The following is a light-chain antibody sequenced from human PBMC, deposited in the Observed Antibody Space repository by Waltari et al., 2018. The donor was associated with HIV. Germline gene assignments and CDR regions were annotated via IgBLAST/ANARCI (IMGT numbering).Light chain of an antibody. CDR1: QAISSN. CDR2: AAS. CDR3: QHLNSYPPFT. Sequence: DIQLTQPPSFMSASVGDRVTITCRASQAISSNLAWYQQKPGQAPTLLIYAASSLPSGVPSRFSGSGSGTEFTLTIRSLQPEDFATYYCQHLNSYPPFTFGPGTTVD. V-gene: IGKV1-9*01. J-gene: IGKJ3*01.